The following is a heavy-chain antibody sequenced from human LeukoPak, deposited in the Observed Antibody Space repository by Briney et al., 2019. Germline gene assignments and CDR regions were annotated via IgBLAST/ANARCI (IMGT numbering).Heavy chain of an antibody. Sequence: SETLSLTCAVYGGSFSGYYWSWIRQPPGKGLEWIGEINHSGGTNYNPSLKSRVTISVDTSKNQFSLKLSSVTAADTAVYYCARDYYDSSGYYLDYWGQGTLVTVSS. CDR1: GGSFSGYY. CDR3: ARDYYDSSGYYLDY. D-gene: IGHD3-22*01. V-gene: IGHV4-34*01. CDR2: INHSGGT. J-gene: IGHJ4*02.